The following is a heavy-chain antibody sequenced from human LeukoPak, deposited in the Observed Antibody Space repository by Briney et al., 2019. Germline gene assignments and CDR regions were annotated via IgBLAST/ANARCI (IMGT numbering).Heavy chain of an antibody. D-gene: IGHD3-22*01. Sequence: SETLSLTCAVYGGSFSGYYWSWIRQPPGKGLEWIGEINHSGSTNYNPSIKSRVTISVDTSKNQFSLNLTSVTAADTAVYYCARHRGDYYDSSGYYLTYYFDYWGQGTLVTVSS. CDR1: GGSFSGYY. J-gene: IGHJ4*02. V-gene: IGHV4-34*01. CDR2: INHSGST. CDR3: ARHRGDYYDSSGYYLTYYFDY.